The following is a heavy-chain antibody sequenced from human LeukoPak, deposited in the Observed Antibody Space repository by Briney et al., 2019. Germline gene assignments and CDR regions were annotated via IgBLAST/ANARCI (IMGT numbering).Heavy chain of an antibody. CDR3: ATSVRYSDWSFFRLAY. D-gene: IGHD3-9*01. Sequence: ASVKVSCKVSGYTPTGLSMHWVRQAPGKGLEWMGGFHPEDGETIYAQKFQGRVTMTEDTSTDTAYMELRSLRSDDTAVYYCATSVRYSDWSFFRLAYWGQGTQVTVSS. J-gene: IGHJ4*02. CDR2: FHPEDGET. V-gene: IGHV1-24*01. CDR1: GYTPTGLS.